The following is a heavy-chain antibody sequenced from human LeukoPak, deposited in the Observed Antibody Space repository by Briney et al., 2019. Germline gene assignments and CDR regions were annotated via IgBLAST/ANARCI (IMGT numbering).Heavy chain of an antibody. CDR3: ARGYCSGGSCYPIDY. Sequence: ASVKVSCKASGYTFTGYYMHWVRQAPGQGLEWMGWINPKSGGTNYAQKFQGRVTMTRDTSISTAYMELSRLRSDDTAVYYCARGYCSGGSCYPIDYWGQGTLVTVSS. CDR2: INPKSGGT. V-gene: IGHV1-2*02. CDR1: GYTFTGYY. D-gene: IGHD2-15*01. J-gene: IGHJ4*02.